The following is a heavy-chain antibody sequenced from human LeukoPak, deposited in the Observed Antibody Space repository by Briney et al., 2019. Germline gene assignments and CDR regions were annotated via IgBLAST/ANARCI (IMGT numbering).Heavy chain of an antibody. CDR1: GGSISSSNYF. CDR3: PRQNRASGSWIDP. J-gene: IGHJ5*02. CDR2: IYYSGTT. V-gene: IGHV4-39*01. Sequence: SETLSLTCTVSGGSISSSNYFWGWICQPPGKGLEWIGSIYYSGTTYYNPSLKSRVTISVDTSKNQFSLKLSSVTAADTAVYYCPRQNRASGSWIDPWGQGTLVTVSS. D-gene: IGHD1-26*01.